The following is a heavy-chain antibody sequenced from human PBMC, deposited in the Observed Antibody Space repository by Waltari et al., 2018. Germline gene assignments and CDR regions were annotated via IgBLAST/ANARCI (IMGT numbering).Heavy chain of an antibody. CDR3: ARVALGSGAGSFDY. Sequence: EVQLVESGGGLVKPGGSLRLSCAASGLTFSSYSMNWVRQAPGKGLAWVSSISSSSSYIYYADSVKGRFTISRDNAKNSLYLQMNSLGAEDTAVYYCARVALGSGAGSFDYWGQGTLVTVSS. V-gene: IGHV3-21*01. D-gene: IGHD6-19*01. CDR1: GLTFSSYS. J-gene: IGHJ4*02. CDR2: ISSSSSYI.